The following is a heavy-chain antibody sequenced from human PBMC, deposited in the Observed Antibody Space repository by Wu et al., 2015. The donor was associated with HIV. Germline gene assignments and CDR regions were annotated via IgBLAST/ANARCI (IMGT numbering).Heavy chain of an antibody. J-gene: IGHJ4*02. V-gene: IGHV1-18*01. CDR2: ISAYNGNT. CDR3: ARGSNYDSSGYYYGEGDSFDY. CDR1: GYTFTSYG. D-gene: IGHD3-22*01. Sequence: QVQLAQSGTEVKKPGASVKVSCKASGYTFTSYGISWVRQAPGQGLEWMGWISAYNGNTNYAQKLQGRVTMTTDTSTSTAYMELRSLRSDDTAVYYCARGSNYDSSGYYYGEGDSFDYWGQGTLVTVSS.